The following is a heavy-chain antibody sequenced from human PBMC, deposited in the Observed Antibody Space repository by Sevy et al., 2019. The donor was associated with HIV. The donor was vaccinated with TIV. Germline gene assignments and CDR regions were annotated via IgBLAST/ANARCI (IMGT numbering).Heavy chain of an antibody. V-gene: IGHV3-33*01. J-gene: IGHJ4*02. D-gene: IGHD3-22*01. CDR3: ARDPYDSSGYYLVGDY. CDR1: EFTFSSYG. Sequence: GGSLRLSCAASEFTFSSYGMHWVRQAPGKGLEWVAVIWYDGSNKYYADSVKGRFTISRDNSKNTLYLQMNSLRAEDTAVYYCARDPYDSSGYYLVGDYWGQGTLVTVSS. CDR2: IWYDGSNK.